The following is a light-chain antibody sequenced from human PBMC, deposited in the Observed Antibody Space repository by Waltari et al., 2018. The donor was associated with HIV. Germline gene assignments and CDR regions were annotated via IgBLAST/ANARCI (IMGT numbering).Light chain of an antibody. Sequence: DIQMTQSPSSLSASIGDRVTITYQASQDISDYLNWYQQKPAKAPKLLIYDASKLETGVPSRFSGSCSGTDCTFTISSLQPEDIATYHCQQYDKVPLYTVGQGTKLEIK. V-gene: IGKV1-33*01. J-gene: IGKJ2*01. CDR2: DAS. CDR3: QQYDKVPLYT. CDR1: QDISDY.